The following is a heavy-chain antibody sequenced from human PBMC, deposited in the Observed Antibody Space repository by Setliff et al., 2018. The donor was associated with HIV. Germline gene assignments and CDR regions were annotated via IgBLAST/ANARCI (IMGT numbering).Heavy chain of an antibody. J-gene: IGHJ5*02. CDR3: ARDRPHSWFDP. Sequence: PGGSLRLSCAASGFTFSNYAMSWARQAPGEGLEWVSVIYAGGSTFYADSVKGRFTISRDNAKNTLYLQMNSLRVEDTAVYYCARDRPHSWFDPWGQGTLVTVSS. CDR1: GFTFSNYA. CDR2: IYAGGST. V-gene: IGHV3-23*03.